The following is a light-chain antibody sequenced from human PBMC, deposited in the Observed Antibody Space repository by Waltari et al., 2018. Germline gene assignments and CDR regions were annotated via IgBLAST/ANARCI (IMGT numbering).Light chain of an antibody. V-gene: IGKV3-20*01. CDR3: QHYESLPVT. Sequence: DIVLTQSPGTLSLSPGVRATLSCRASQSISKYLAWYQQKPGHAPRPLIYHASSRAAGIPDRFSGSGSGTNFSLTISRLEPEDFAVYYCQHYESLPVTFGQGTKVEIK. J-gene: IGKJ1*01. CDR2: HAS. CDR1: QSISKY.